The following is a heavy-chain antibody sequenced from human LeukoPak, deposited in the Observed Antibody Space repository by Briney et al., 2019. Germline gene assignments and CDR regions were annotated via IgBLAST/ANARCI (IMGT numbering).Heavy chain of an antibody. CDR2: MNPNSSNT. CDR1: GYSFTTYG. D-gene: IGHD3-10*01. V-gene: IGHV1-8*02. Sequence: ASVKVSCKASGYSFTTYGISWVRQATGQGLEWMGWMNPNSSNTGYAQKFQGRVTMTRNTSISTAYMELSSLRSEDTAVYYCARRRVATMLRGFDYWGQGTLVTVSS. CDR3: ARRRVATMLRGFDY. J-gene: IGHJ4*02.